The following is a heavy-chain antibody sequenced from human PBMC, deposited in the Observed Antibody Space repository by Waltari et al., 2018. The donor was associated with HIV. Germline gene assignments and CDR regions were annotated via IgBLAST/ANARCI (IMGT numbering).Heavy chain of an antibody. CDR3: AKDRSYDSSGYFDY. Sequence: EVQLLESGGDLQQPGGSLRPSCPASGFIFSSYAMRWVRQAPGRGLEWVSSINGGTTGTFYAYSVKGRFTISRDSSKNTLYLQMNSLRAEDTAVYYCAKDRSYDSSGYFDYWGEGTLVTVSS. V-gene: IGHV3-23*01. D-gene: IGHD3-22*01. J-gene: IGHJ4*02. CDR1: GFIFSSYA. CDR2: INGGTTGT.